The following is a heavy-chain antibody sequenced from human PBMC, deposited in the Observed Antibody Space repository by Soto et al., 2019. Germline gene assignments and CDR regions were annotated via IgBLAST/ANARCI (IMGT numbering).Heavy chain of an antibody. J-gene: IGHJ5*02. CDR1: GGSISSGGYY. Sequence: QVQLQESGPGLVKPSQTLSLTCTDSGGSISSGGYYWSWIRQHPGKGLEWIGYIYYSGSTYYNPSLKSRVTISVDTSKNQFSLKLSSVTAADTAVYYCARYHSSGWYYWFDPWGQGTLVTVSS. D-gene: IGHD6-19*01. CDR2: IYYSGST. CDR3: ARYHSSGWYYWFDP. V-gene: IGHV4-31*03.